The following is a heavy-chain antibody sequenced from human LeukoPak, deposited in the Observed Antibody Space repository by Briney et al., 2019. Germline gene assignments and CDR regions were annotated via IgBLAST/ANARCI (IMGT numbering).Heavy chain of an antibody. CDR2: IYYSGST. V-gene: IGHV4-39*07. J-gene: IGHJ4*02. D-gene: IGHD3-22*01. CDR3: AREPLYYYDSSGQGGFDY. Sequence: PSETLSLTCTVSGGSISGSSYYWGWIRQPPGKGLEWIGSIYYSGSTYYNPSLKSRVTISVDTSKNQFSLKLSSVTAADTAVYYCAREPLYYYDSSGQGGFDYWGQGTLVTVSS. CDR1: GGSISGSSYY.